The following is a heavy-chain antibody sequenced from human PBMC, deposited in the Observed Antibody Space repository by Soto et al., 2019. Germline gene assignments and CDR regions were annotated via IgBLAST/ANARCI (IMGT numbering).Heavy chain of an antibody. J-gene: IGHJ3*02. Sequence: SETLSLTCAVSGASISTDNWWSWVRQPPGKGLEWIGEIHHSGSTNYNTSLKSRVTTSVDKSKNQFSLNLISVTAADTAVYYCARELITFGGGAFDIWGQGTMVTVSS. D-gene: IGHD3-16*01. CDR3: ARELITFGGGAFDI. CDR1: GASISTDNW. V-gene: IGHV4-4*02. CDR2: IHHSGST.